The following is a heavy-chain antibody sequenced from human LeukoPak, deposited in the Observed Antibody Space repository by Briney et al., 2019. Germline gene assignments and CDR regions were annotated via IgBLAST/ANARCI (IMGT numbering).Heavy chain of an antibody. CDR2: ISGSGGST. CDR3: ARLSSSWYKGTFDY. D-gene: IGHD6-13*01. V-gene: IGHV3-23*01. CDR1: GFTFSSYA. Sequence: GGSLRLSCAASGFTFSSYAMSWVRQAPGKGLEWVSAISGSGGSTYYADSVKGRFTISRDNSKNTLYLQMNSLRAEDTAVYYCARLSSSWYKGTFDYWGQGTLVTVSS. J-gene: IGHJ4*02.